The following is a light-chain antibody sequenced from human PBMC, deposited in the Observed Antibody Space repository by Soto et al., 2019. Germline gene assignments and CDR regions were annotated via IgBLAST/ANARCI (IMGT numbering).Light chain of an antibody. CDR3: QHYNSYSEA. Sequence: IQMLQPPSTLSASVRARVTITCRASQTISSWMAWYRQTPEKAPKQLSDKASTFKSGGPSRFSGSGSETEFTLTISSLQPDDFATYYCQHYNSYSEAFGQGTKVDIK. J-gene: IGKJ1*01. V-gene: IGKV1-5*03. CDR1: QTISSW. CDR2: KAS.